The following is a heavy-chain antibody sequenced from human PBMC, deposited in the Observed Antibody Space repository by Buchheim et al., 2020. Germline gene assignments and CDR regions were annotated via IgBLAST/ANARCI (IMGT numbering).Heavy chain of an antibody. J-gene: IGHJ6*02. D-gene: IGHD1-26*01. CDR2: MNPNSGNT. Sequence: QVQLVQSGAEVKKPGASVKVSCKASGYTFTSYDINWVRQATGQGLEWMVWMNPNSGNTGYAQKFQGRVTMTRNTSISTAYMELSSLRSEDTAVYYCASGPTNWEIDYYYYYGMDVWGQGTT. V-gene: IGHV1-8*01. CDR1: GYTFTSYD. CDR3: ASGPTNWEIDYYYYYGMDV.